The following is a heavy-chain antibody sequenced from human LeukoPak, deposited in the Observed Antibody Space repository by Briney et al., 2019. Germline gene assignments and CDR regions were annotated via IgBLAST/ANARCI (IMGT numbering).Heavy chain of an antibody. CDR2: IVVGSGNT. CDR1: GFTFTSSA. V-gene: IGHV1-58*01. J-gene: IGHJ4*02. Sequence: ASVEVSCRASGFTFTSSAVQWVRQARGQRLEWIGWIVVGSGNTNYAQKFQERVTITRDMSTSTAYMELSSLRSEDTAVYYCAARFPTSQWELHYWGQGTLVTVSS. CDR3: AARFPTSQWELHY. D-gene: IGHD1-26*01.